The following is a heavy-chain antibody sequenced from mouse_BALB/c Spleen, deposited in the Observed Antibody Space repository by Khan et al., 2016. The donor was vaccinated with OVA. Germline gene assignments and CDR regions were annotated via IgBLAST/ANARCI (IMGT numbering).Heavy chain of an antibody. J-gene: IGHJ2*01. CDR2: ISYSGRT. CDR3: ARSVTITTVVATDFDY. V-gene: IGHV3-2*02. CDR1: GYSITSDYA. Sequence: EVQLQESGPGLVKPSQSLSLTCTVTGYSITSDYAWNWIRQFPGNKLEWMGYISYSGRTSYNPSLKSRISITRDTSKNQFFLQLNSVTTEDTATSYVARSVTITTVVATDFDYWGQGTTLTVSS. D-gene: IGHD1-1*01.